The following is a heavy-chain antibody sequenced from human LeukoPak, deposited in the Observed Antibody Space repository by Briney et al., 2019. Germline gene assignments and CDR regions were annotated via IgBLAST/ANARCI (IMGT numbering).Heavy chain of an antibody. CDR1: GFTFTDHY. CDR2: IGPHSTFT. V-gene: IGHV1-2*02. Sequence: ASVKVSFKSSGFTFTDHYIHWVRQGPGQGLEWMGYIGPHSTFTSSPQEFQGRVTMTRDASMSTAYMELTRLTSDDTAVYYCVREGEGPLSKDFDYWGQGTLVTVSS. J-gene: IGHJ4*02. CDR3: VREGEGPLSKDFDY. D-gene: IGHD2/OR15-2a*01.